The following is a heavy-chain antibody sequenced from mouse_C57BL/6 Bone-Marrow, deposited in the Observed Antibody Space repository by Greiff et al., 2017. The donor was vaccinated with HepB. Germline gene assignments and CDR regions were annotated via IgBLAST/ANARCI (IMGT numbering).Heavy chain of an antibody. CDR2: IYPGSGNT. Sequence: VQLQQSGPELVKPGASVKISCKASGYSFTSYYIHWVKQRPGQGLEWIGWIYPGSGNTKYNEKFKGKATLTADTSSSTAYMQLSSLTSEDSAVYYCARWDDFAWFAYWGQGTLVTVSA. CDR3: ARWDDFAWFAY. V-gene: IGHV1-66*01. J-gene: IGHJ3*01. CDR1: GYSFTSYY. D-gene: IGHD2-4*01.